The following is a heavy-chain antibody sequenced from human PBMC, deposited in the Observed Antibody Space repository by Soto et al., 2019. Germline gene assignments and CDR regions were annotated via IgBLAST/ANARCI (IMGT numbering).Heavy chain of an antibody. CDR3: AREQSGEIMTMTDAFDI. V-gene: IGHV1-3*01. J-gene: IGHJ3*02. Sequence: GASVKVSCKASGYTFTSYAIHWVRQAPGPRLEWMGWINAGNGNTQYSQKLQGRVTITRDTSASIAYMEVSSLRSEDTALYYCAREQSGEIMTMTDAFDIWGQRTMVTVSS. CDR2: INAGNGNT. CDR1: GYTFTSYA. D-gene: IGHD3-16*01.